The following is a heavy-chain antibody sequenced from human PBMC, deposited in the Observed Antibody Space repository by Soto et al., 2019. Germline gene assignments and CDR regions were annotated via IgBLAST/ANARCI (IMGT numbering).Heavy chain of an antibody. Sequence: PGGSLRLSCAASGFTFSNAWMNWVRQAPGKGLEWVGRIKSKTDGGTTDYAAPVKGRFTISRDDSKNTLYLQMNSLKTEDTAVYYCTTLWRYDYVWGSYRYGPYWGQGTLVTVS. V-gene: IGHV3-15*07. CDR3: TTLWRYDYVWGSYRYGPY. CDR1: GFTFSNAW. D-gene: IGHD3-16*02. CDR2: IKSKTDGGTT. J-gene: IGHJ4*02.